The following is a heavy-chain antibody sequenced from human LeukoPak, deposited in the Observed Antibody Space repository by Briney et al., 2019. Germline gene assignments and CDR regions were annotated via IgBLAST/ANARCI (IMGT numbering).Heavy chain of an antibody. CDR1: GFTVSSNY. Sequence: GRSLRLSCAASGFTVSSNYMSWVRQAPGKGLEWVSVIYSGGSTYYADSVKGRFTISRDNSKNTLYLQMNSLRAEDTAVYSCVKEGGAAAGWAENWGQGTLVTVSS. V-gene: IGHV3-53*01. J-gene: IGHJ4*02. D-gene: IGHD6-13*01. CDR3: VKEGGAAAGWAEN. CDR2: IYSGGST.